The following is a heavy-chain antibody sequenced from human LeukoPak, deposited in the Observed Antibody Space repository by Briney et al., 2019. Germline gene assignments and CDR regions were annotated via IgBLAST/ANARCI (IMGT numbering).Heavy chain of an antibody. D-gene: IGHD3-22*01. J-gene: IGHJ4*02. CDR2: INPNSGGT. Sequence: ASVKVSCKASGGTFSSYAISWVRQAPGQGLEWMGWINPNSGGTNYAQKFQGRVTMTRDMSISTAYMELSRLRSDDTAVYYCARVRPVDSSGYYFHPPQYFDYWGQGTLVTVSS. CDR1: GGTFSSYA. CDR3: ARVRPVDSSGYYFHPPQYFDY. V-gene: IGHV1-2*02.